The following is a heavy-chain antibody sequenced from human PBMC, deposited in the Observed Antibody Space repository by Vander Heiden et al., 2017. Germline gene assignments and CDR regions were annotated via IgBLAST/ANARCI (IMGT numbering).Heavy chain of an antibody. CDR2: IIPIFGTA. CDR3: AKVVRYYSSGYFDE. D-gene: IGHD3-22*01. CDR1: GGTFTSYA. Sequence: QVQLVQSGAEVKKPGSSVKVSCKAPGGTFTSYAISWVRQAPGQGLEWMGGIIPIFGTANYAQKVQGRVTITADESTSTAYRGLSSMRYEDTAVYYYAKVVRYYSSGYFDEWGQGTMVTVCS. J-gene: IGHJ4*02. V-gene: IGHV1-69*01.